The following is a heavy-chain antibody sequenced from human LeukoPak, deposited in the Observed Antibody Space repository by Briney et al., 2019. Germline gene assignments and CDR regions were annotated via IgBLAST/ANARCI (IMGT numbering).Heavy chain of an antibody. V-gene: IGHV4-34*01. CDR3: ARLNLGSRWSFGL. CDR2: INHSGST. CDR1: GGSFSGYY. D-gene: IGHD1-26*01. J-gene: IGHJ2*01. Sequence: SETLSLTCAVYGGSFSGYYWSWIRQPPGKGLEWIGEINHSGSTNYNPSLKSRVTISVDTSKNQFSLKLSSVTAADTAVYYCARLNLGSRWSFGLWGRGTLVTVSS.